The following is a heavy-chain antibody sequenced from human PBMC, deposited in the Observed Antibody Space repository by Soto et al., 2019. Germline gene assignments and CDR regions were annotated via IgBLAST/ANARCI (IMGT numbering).Heavy chain of an antibody. CDR1: GFSLTNGRMG. J-gene: IGHJ6*02. V-gene: IGHV2-26*01. CDR3: ARMDGDYNYYGLDV. Sequence: QVTLKESGPVLVKPTEPLTLTCSVSGFSLTNGRMGVSWIRQPPGKALEWLAHLFSDAERSYSTSMQSRLNMYKDSSGSQVVLTMTNMAPADTATYFCARMDGDYNYYGLDVWGHGIAVTVSS. D-gene: IGHD4-17*01. CDR2: LFSDAER.